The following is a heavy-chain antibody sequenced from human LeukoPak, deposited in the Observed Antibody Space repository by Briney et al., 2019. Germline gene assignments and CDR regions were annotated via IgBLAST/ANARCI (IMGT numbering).Heavy chain of an antibody. CDR3: ARNYDSSGYYWFDY. CDR1: GFTFSNYW. D-gene: IGHD3-22*01. CDR2: IKTDGSEK. V-gene: IGHV3-7*03. J-gene: IGHJ4*02. Sequence: QTGGSLRLSCEGSGFTFSNYWMGWVRQAPGKGLQWVANIKTDGSEKYYVDSVKGRFTISRDNAKNSLYLQMNSLRAEDTAVYYCARNYDSSGYYWFDYWGQGTLVTVSS.